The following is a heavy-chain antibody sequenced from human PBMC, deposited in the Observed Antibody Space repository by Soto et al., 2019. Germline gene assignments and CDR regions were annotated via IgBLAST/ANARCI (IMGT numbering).Heavy chain of an antibody. Sequence: GGSLRLSCAASGFTFSSYIMSWVRQAPGKGLQWVSGISGSDGSTYYADSVKGRFTISRDNSKNTVYLQMNSLRAEDTAVYYCAKARAGETYYDILTGPKNFDCWGQGTLVTVSS. CDR3: AKARAGETYYDILTGPKNFDC. D-gene: IGHD3-9*01. J-gene: IGHJ4*02. V-gene: IGHV3-23*01. CDR1: GFTFSSYI. CDR2: ISGSDGST.